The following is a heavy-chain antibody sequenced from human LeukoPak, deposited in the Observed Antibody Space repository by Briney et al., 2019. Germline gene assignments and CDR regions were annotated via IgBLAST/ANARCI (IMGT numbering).Heavy chain of an antibody. CDR1: GGSISSYY. D-gene: IGHD5-12*01. CDR2: IYYSGST. J-gene: IGHJ5*02. Sequence: SETLSLTCTVSGGSISSYYWSCIRQPPGKGLEWIGYIYYSGSTNYNPSLKSRVTISVDTSKNQFSLKLSSVTAADTAVYYCASDGGLRLGSSYNRFDPWGQGTLVTVSS. V-gene: IGHV4-59*01. CDR3: ASDGGLRLGSSYNRFDP.